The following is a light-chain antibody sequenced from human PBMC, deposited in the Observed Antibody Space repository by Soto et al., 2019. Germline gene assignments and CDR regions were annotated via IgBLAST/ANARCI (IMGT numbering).Light chain of an antibody. J-gene: IGKJ2*01. Sequence: AIQMTQSPSSLSVSVGDRITITCRASQDIRNDLGWYQQKPGKAPKLLIYGTSNLQSGVPSRFSGSGSGTDFTLTISSLQPEDFGTYYCLQDYIYPYTFGQGTKLEIK. CDR1: QDIRND. CDR3: LQDYIYPYT. V-gene: IGKV1-6*01. CDR2: GTS.